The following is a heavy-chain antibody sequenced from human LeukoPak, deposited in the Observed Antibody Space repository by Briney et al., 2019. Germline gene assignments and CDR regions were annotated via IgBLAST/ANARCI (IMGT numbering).Heavy chain of an antibody. V-gene: IGHV4-59*01. D-gene: IGHD3-10*01. CDR3: ARGSPGSYYNSDY. CDR1: GGSISSYY. J-gene: IGHJ4*02. CDR2: IYYSGST. Sequence: SETLSLTGTVPGGSISSYYWSWIRQPPGKGLEWIGYIYYSGSTNYNPSLKSRVTISVDTSKNQFSLKLSSVTAADTAVYYCARGSPGSYYNSDYWGQGTLVTVSS.